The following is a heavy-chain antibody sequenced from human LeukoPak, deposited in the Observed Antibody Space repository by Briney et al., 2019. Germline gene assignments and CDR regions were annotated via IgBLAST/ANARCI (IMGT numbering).Heavy chain of an antibody. D-gene: IGHD1-26*01. CDR1: GASISSYY. Sequence: SETLSLTCTVSGASISSYYWSWIRQPAGKGLEWIGRIYSSRSIYNPSLKSRITMSVDTSKNQFSLKLSSVTAADTAVYYCARAAGRDTTSGLDFDYWGQGILVTVSS. J-gene: IGHJ4*02. V-gene: IGHV4-4*07. CDR3: ARAAGRDTTSGLDFDY. CDR2: IYSSRS.